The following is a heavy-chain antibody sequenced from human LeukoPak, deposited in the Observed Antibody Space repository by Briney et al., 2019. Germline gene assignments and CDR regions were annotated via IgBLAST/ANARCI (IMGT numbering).Heavy chain of an antibody. J-gene: IGHJ4*02. CDR1: GFTFSSYG. D-gene: IGHD3-10*01. CDR2: ISYDGSNK. CDR3: ARGVSVTRLLWFGELLDY. Sequence: GGSLRLSCAASGFTFSSYGMHWVRQAPGKGLEWVAVISYDGSNKYYADSVKGRFTISRDNSKNTLYLQMNSLRAEDTAVYYCARGVSVTRLLWFGELLDYWGQGTLVTVSS. V-gene: IGHV3-30*03.